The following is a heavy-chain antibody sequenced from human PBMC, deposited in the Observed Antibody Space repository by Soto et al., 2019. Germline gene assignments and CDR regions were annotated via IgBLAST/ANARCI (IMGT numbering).Heavy chain of an antibody. CDR2: IYNRGNT. V-gene: IGHV4-30-2*01. D-gene: IGHD2-15*01. J-gene: IGHJ4*02. Sequence: SETLSLTCGVSGGSISGGDYTWNWIRQPPGKGLEWIGYIYNRGNTDYNPSLKSRVTMSLDESNNHFSLRLTSVTAADTAVYYCARESGLLFDVRGQGLSVTVSS. CDR3: ARESGLLFDV. CDR1: GGSISGGDYT.